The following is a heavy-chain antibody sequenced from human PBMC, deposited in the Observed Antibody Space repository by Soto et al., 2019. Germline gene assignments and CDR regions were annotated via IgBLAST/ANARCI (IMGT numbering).Heavy chain of an antibody. CDR3: ARDLRGAQHNWFDP. J-gene: IGHJ5*02. Sequence: ASVKVSCKASVYTFTSYAMHWVRQAPGQRLEWMGWINAGNGNTKYSQKFQGRVTITRDTSASTAYMELSSLRSEDTAVYYCARDLRGAQHNWFDPWGQGTLVTVS. CDR1: VYTFTSYA. CDR2: INAGNGNT. D-gene: IGHD3-10*01. V-gene: IGHV1-3*01.